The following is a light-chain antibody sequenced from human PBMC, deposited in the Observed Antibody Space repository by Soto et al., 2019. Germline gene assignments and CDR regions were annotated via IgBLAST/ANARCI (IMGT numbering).Light chain of an antibody. CDR2: GAS. Sequence: EIVLTQSPGTLSLSPGERATLSCRASQSVSSSYLAWYQQKPGQAPRLLIYGASSRATGIPDRFSGSGSGTDFTLTISRLEPEDFAVYYCQQYGSSPQCTFGQGTKVDIK. V-gene: IGKV3-20*01. J-gene: IGKJ1*01. CDR1: QSVSSSY. CDR3: QQYGSSPQCT.